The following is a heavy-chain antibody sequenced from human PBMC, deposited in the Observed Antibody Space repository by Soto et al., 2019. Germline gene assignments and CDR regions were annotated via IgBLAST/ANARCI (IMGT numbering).Heavy chain of an antibody. J-gene: IGHJ4*02. D-gene: IGHD3-3*01. CDR2: ITSSDDST. CDR3: AKSGVIIPIDY. Sequence: GGSLRLSCAASGFIFQDYAMSWVRQAPGKGLEWVSTITSSDDSTYSADSVKGRFTISRDNSKNMLYLQMNSLRAEDTAVYYCAKSGVIIPIDYWGQGTLVTVSS. CDR1: GFIFQDYA. V-gene: IGHV3-23*01.